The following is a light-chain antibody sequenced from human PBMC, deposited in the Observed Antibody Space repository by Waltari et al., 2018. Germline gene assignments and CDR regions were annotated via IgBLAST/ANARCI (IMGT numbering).Light chain of an antibody. CDR3: QQFNSFPLT. J-gene: IGKJ4*01. V-gene: IGKV1-13*02. CDR1: PDISCA. Sequence: AIQLTQSPSSLSASVGDKVTITCRASPDISCALAWYQLRPGKAPKFLIYDASILESGFPSRFRGSGSGTDFTLTISSLQPDDFGTYFCQQFNSFPLTFGGGTKVEMK. CDR2: DAS.